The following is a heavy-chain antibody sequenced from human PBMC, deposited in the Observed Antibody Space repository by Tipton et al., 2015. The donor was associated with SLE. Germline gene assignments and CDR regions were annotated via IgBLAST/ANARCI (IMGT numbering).Heavy chain of an antibody. CDR3: AGPGRDYGMDV. CDR1: GYSISSDYY. CDR2: IYHSGSS. J-gene: IGHJ6*02. Sequence: GLVKPSETLSLTCGVSGYSISSDYYWGWIRQPPGKGLEWLGTIYHSGSSNYSPSLKSRVTISVDTSKNQFSLKLSSVTAADTAVYYCAGPGRDYGMDVWGQGTTVTVSS. V-gene: IGHV4-38-2*01.